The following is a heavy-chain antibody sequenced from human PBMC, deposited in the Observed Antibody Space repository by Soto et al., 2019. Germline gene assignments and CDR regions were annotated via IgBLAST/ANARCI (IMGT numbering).Heavy chain of an antibody. J-gene: IGHJ6*02. D-gene: IGHD2-15*01. CDR3: ASSCSGGSCYSGYYYYYYGMDV. CDR1: GGSISSYY. V-gene: IGHV4-34*01. CDR2: INHSGST. Sequence: SETLSLTCTVSGGSISSYYWSWIRQPPGKGLEWIGEINHSGSTNYNPSLKSRVTISVDTSKNQFSLKLSSVTAADTAVYYCASSCSGGSCYSGYYYYYYGMDVWGQGTTVTVSS.